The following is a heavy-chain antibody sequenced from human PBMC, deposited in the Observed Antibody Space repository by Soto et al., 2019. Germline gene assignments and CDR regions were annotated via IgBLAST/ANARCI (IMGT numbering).Heavy chain of an antibody. J-gene: IGHJ3*02. D-gene: IGHD2-15*01. V-gene: IGHV1-69*01. Sequence: QVQLVQSGAEVKKPGSSVKVSCKASGGTFSSYAISWVRQAPGQGLEWMGGIIPIFGTANYAQKFQGRVTITADESTSTAYMELSSLRSEDTAVYYCARDLLSRYCSGGSCYSDAFDIWGQGTMVTVSS. CDR3: ARDLLSRYCSGGSCYSDAFDI. CDR2: IIPIFGTA. CDR1: GGTFSSYA.